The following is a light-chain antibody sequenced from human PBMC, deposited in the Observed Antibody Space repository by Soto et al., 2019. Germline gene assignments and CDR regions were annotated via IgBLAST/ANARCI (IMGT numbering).Light chain of an antibody. CDR2: EVS. CDR3: SSYTSIVV. CDR1: SSDVGGYNY. J-gene: IGLJ2*01. V-gene: IGLV2-14*01. Sequence: QSALTQPASVSGSPGQPITISCTGTSSDVGGYNYVSWYQQHPGKAPKLMIYEVSNRPSGVSNRFSGSKSGNTASLTISGLQAEDEADYYCSSYTSIVVFGGGTKLTVL.